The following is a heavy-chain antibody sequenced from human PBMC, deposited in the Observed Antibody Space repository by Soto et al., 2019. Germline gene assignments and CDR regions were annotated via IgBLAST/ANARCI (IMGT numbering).Heavy chain of an antibody. D-gene: IGHD6-19*01. CDR2: FDPEDGET. CDR3: ATYPYSSGWLSAFDI. V-gene: IGHV1-24*01. CDR1: GYTITELS. J-gene: IGHJ3*02. Sequence: ASVKVSCKVSGYTITELSMHWVRPAHGKGLEWMGGFDPEDGETIYAQKFQGRVTMTEDTSTDTAYMELSSLRSEDTAVYYCATYPYSSGWLSAFDIWGQGTMVTVSS.